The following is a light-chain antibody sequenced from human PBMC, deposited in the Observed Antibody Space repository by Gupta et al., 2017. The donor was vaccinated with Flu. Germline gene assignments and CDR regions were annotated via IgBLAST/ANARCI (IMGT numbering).Light chain of an antibody. J-gene: IGKJ2*01. CDR1: QGIRSY. Sequence: GDRGTITCRASQGIRSYLAWYQQKPGKALKLLIYSASTLQSGVPSRFSGSGSGTEYTLTIRSLQPEDFATYFCQQVNSYPYTFGQGTKLEIK. CDR3: QQVNSYPYT. V-gene: IGKV1-9*01. CDR2: SAS.